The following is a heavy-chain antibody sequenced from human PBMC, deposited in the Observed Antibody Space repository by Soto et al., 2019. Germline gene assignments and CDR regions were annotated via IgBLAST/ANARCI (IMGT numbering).Heavy chain of an antibody. Sequence: PSETLSLTCAVYGGSFSGYYWSWIRQPPGKGLEWIGEINHSGSTNYNPSLKSRVTISVDTSKNQFSLKLSSVTAADTAVYYCEREGLRFLEWLLPRENWFDPWGQGTLVTVSS. D-gene: IGHD3-3*01. V-gene: IGHV4-34*01. CDR2: INHSGST. CDR1: GGSFSGYY. J-gene: IGHJ5*02. CDR3: EREGLRFLEWLLPRENWFDP.